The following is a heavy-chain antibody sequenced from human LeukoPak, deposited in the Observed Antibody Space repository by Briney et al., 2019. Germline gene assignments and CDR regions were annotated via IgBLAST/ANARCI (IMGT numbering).Heavy chain of an antibody. V-gene: IGHV3-11*06. CDR1: GFTFSDYY. D-gene: IGHD3/OR15-3a*01. CDR2: ISSSSSYT. CDR3: ARDYPTWTPYYFDY. J-gene: IGHJ4*02. Sequence: GGSLRLSCAASGFTFSDYYMSWIRPAPGKGLEWVSYISSSSSYTNYADSVKGRFTISRDNAKNSLYLQMNSLRAQDTAVYYCARDYPTWTPYYFDYWGQGTLVTVSS.